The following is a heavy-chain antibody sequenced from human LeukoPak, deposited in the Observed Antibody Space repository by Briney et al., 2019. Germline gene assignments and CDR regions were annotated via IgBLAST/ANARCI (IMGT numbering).Heavy chain of an antibody. Sequence: ASVEVSCKASGYTFTSYGISWVRQAPGQGLEWMGWISAYNGNTNYAQKLQGRVTMTTDTSTSTAYMELRSLRSDDTAVYYCARDWAPYSGSPFDYWGQGTLVTVSS. CDR2: ISAYNGNT. J-gene: IGHJ4*02. CDR1: GYTFTSYG. V-gene: IGHV1-18*01. CDR3: ARDWAPYSGSPFDY. D-gene: IGHD1-26*01.